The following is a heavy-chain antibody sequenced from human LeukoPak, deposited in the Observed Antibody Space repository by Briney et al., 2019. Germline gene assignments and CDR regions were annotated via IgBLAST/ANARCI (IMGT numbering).Heavy chain of an antibody. CDR1: GGTFSSYA. CDR3: ARVLGGSTSRGYYFDY. V-gene: IGHV1-69*06. Sequence: SVTVSCKASGGTFSSYAISWVRQAPGQGLEWMGGIIPIFGTAKYAQKFQGRVTITADKSTSTAYMELSSLRSEDTAMYYCARVLGGSTSRGYYFDYWGQGTLVTVSS. CDR2: IIPIFGTA. J-gene: IGHJ4*02. D-gene: IGHD2-2*01.